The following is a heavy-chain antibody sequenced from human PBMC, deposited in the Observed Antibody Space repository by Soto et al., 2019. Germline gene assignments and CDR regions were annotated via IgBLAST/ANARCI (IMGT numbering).Heavy chain of an antibody. CDR3: AKDPNLEVSYYYDSSGSPAFDY. D-gene: IGHD3-22*01. Sequence: GGSLRLSCAASGFTFSSYAMSWVRQAPGKGLEWVSAISGSGGSTYYADSVKGRFTISRDNSKNTLYLQMNSLRAEDTAVYYCAKDPNLEVSYYYDSSGSPAFDYWGQGTLVTVSS. CDR1: GFTFSSYA. V-gene: IGHV3-23*01. J-gene: IGHJ4*02. CDR2: ISGSGGST.